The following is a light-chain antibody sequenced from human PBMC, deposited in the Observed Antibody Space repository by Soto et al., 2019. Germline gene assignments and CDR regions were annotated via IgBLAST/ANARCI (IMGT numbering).Light chain of an antibody. J-gene: IGKJ1*01. V-gene: IGKV1-33*01. CDR1: QDISNY. Sequence: DIQMTQSPSSLSASVGDRVTITCQASQDISNYLNRYQQKPGKPHKLLIYDAANLETAVPSRFSGIGYGTDFTFTISSLQPEDIATFYCQKYDNRPPWTFGQGTKVEIK. CDR3: QKYDNRPPWT. CDR2: DAA.